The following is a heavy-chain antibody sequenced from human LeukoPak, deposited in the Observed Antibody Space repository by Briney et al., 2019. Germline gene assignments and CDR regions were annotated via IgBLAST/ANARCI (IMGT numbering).Heavy chain of an antibody. D-gene: IGHD6-13*01. CDR1: GFTFSSYW. CDR2: INSDGSST. CDR3: ISGTPGYSSSWYDY. V-gene: IGHV3-74*01. J-gene: IGHJ4*02. Sequence: GGSLRLSCAASGFTFSSYWMHWVRQAPGKGLVWVSRINSDGSSTSYADSVRGRFTISRDNAKNTLYLQMNSLRAEDTAVYYCISGTPGYSSSWYDYWGQGTLVTLSS.